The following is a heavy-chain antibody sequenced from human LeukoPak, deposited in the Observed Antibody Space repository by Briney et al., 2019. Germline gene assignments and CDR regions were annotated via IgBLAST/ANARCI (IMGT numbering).Heavy chain of an antibody. J-gene: IGHJ4*02. CDR1: GFTFSSYA. CDR3: ARDLSLAAPGGFDY. V-gene: IGHV3-21*01. D-gene: IGHD6-6*01. CDR2: ISSSSTYI. Sequence: GRSLRLSCAAPGFTFSSYAIHWVRQAPGKGLEWVSTISSSSTYIYYADSVKGRFTISRDNSENSVYLQMDSLRGDDTAVYYCARDLSLAAPGGFDYWGQGTLVTVSS.